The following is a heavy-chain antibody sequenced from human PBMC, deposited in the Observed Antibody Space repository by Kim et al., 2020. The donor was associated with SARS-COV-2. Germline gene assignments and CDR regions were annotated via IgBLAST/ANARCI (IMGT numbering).Heavy chain of an antibody. V-gene: IGHV1-3*01. D-gene: IGHD1-26*01. J-gene: IGHJ6*02. CDR1: GYTFTSYA. CDR3: ARETLGLLPGNYYYGMDV. Sequence: ASVKVSCKASGYTFTSYAMHWVRQAPGQRLEWMGWINAGNGNTKYSQKFQGRVTITRDTSASTAYMELSSLRSEDTAVYYCARETLGLLPGNYYYGMDVWGQGTTVTVS. CDR2: INAGNGNT.